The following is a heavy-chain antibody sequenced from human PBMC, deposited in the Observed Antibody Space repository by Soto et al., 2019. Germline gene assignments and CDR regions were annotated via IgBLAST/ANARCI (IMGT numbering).Heavy chain of an antibody. CDR2: IYYSGST. D-gene: IGHD3-22*01. V-gene: IGHV4-31*01. CDR3: AAYCSDTY. Sequence: QVQLQESGPRLVKPSQTLSLTCTVSGGSISSDGYYWSWIRQHPGKGLEWIGYIYYSGSTYYNPSXXRXGXXAVDTSKNQFSLKLSSVTAADTAVYYCAAYCSDTYWGQGTLVTVSS. J-gene: IGHJ4*02. CDR1: GGSISSDGYY.